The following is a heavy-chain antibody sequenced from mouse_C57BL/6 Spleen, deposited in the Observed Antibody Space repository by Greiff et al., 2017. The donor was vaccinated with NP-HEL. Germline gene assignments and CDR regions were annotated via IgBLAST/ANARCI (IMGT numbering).Heavy chain of an antibody. CDR3: ARQLRPLRAMDY. CDR2: ISNGGGST. V-gene: IGHV5-12*01. Sequence: EVQGVESGGGLVQPGGSLKLSCAASGFTFSDYYMYWVRQTPEKRLEWVAYISNGGGSTYYPDTVKGRFTISRDNAKNTLYLQMSRLKSEDTAMYYCARQLRPLRAMDYWGQGTSVTVSS. D-gene: IGHD3-2*02. CDR1: GFTFSDYY. J-gene: IGHJ4*01.